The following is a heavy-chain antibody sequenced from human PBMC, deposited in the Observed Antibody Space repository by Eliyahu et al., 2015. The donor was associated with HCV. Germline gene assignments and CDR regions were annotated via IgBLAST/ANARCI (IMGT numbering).Heavy chain of an antibody. Sequence: EVQLVESGGGLVQPGRSLRLSCAAXGFNFDDYAMHWVRQAPGKGLEWVSGISWNSGNIGYADSVKGRFTISRDNAKNSLFLQMNSLRPEDTAFYYCAKDIRGPWLAYFDCWGQGTLVTVSS. V-gene: IGHV3-9*01. D-gene: IGHD6-19*01. J-gene: IGHJ4*02. CDR3: AKDIRGPWLAYFDC. CDR1: GFNFDDYA. CDR2: ISWNSGNI.